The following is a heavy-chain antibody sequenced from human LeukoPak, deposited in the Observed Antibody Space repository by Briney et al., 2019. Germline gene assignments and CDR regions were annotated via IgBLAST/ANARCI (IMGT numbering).Heavy chain of an antibody. CDR2: ISSDGRNI. D-gene: IGHD3-16*02. CDR3: AKDKGNRYFDY. Sequence: GTSLRLSCAASGITFTIAGMHWVRQVPSKGLEWVAVISSDGRNIYYADSVKGRFIISRDTSRNILFLQMNGLRADDTAIYYCAKDKGNRYFDYWGQGTLVTISS. J-gene: IGHJ4*02. CDR1: GITFTIAG. V-gene: IGHV3-30*18.